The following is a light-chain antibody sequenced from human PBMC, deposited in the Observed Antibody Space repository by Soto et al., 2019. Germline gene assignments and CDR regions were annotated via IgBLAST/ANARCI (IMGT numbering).Light chain of an antibody. CDR2: YDD. CDR3: AAWDHSLYVWV. J-gene: IGLJ3*02. Sequence: QSVLTQPPSVSEAPRQRVTISCSGSSSNIGNNAVNWYQQLPGKAPKLLIYYDDLLPSGVSDRFSGSKSGTSASLAISGLQSEDEADYYCAAWDHSLYVWVFGGGTKLTVL. V-gene: IGLV1-36*01. CDR1: SSNIGNNA.